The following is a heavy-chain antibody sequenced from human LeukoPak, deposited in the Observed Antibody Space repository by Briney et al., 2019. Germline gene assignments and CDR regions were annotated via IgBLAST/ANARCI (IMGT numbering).Heavy chain of an antibody. V-gene: IGHV4-39*07. CDR3: ARRKGYGSFFVPYYYYYMDV. Sequence: PSETLSLTCTVSGGSIGSSSYYWGWIGQPPGKGLEWIGEFNHSGSTNYNPSLKSRVTISVDTSKNQFSLKLSSVTAADTAVYYCARRKGYGSFFVPYYYYYMDVWGKGTTVTISS. CDR1: GGSIGSSSYY. D-gene: IGHD3-10*01. J-gene: IGHJ6*03. CDR2: FNHSGST.